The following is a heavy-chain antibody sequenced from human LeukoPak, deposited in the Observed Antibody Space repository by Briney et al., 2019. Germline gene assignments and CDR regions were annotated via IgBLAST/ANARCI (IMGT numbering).Heavy chain of an antibody. J-gene: IGHJ5*02. V-gene: IGHV5-51*01. D-gene: IGHD4-17*01. CDR2: IYPGDSDT. CDR3: ARQGIYGSNRFDP. Sequence: GESLKTSCKGSGYSFTSYWIGWVRQMPGKGLEWMGIIYPGDSDTRYSPSFQGQVTISADKSISTAYLQWSSLEASDTAMYYCARQGIYGSNRFDPWGQGTLVTVSS. CDR1: GYSFTSYW.